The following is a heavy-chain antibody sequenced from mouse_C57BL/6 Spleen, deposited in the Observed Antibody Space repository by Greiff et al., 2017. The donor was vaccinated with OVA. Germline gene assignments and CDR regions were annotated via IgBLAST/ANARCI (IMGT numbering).Heavy chain of an antibody. CDR2: ISSGGDYI. Sequence: DVKLVESGEGLVKPGGSLKLSCAASGFTFSSYAMSWVRQTPEKRLEWVAYISSGGDYIYYADTVKGRFTISRDNARNTLYLQMSSLKSEDTAMYYCTRGAVYYDYDGGFDYWGQGTTLTVSS. V-gene: IGHV5-9-1*02. D-gene: IGHD2-4*01. CDR1: GFTFSSYA. CDR3: TRGAVYYDYDGGFDY. J-gene: IGHJ2*01.